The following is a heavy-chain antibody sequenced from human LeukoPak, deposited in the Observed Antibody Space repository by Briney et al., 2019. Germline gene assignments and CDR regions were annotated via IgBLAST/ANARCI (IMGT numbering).Heavy chain of an antibody. Sequence: GGSLRLSCAASGFTFSTYWMHWVRQAPGKGLVWVSRINSDVRSRSYADFVQGRFTISRDNAKNTLYLQMNSLRAEDTAVYYCAGDISMVGDGSNFAYWGQGTLVTVSA. D-gene: IGHD5-24*01. J-gene: IGHJ4*02. CDR3: AGDISMVGDGSNFAY. CDR2: INSDVRSR. V-gene: IGHV3-74*01. CDR1: GFTFSTYW.